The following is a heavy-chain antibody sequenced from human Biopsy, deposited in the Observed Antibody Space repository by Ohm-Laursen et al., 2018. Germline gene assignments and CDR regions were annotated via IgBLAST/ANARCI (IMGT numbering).Heavy chain of an antibody. J-gene: IGHJ4*02. V-gene: IGHV1-18*01. D-gene: IGHD1-1*01. CDR3: AADINVWNVNY. CDR1: GYTFSMYA. CDR2: SSAYNGKT. Sequence: ASVKVSCKASGYTFSMYAIIWVRQAPGQGLEWMGWSSAYNGKTNYAQKFQGRLTMTTDTSTSTAYMELRSLRSDDTAVYYCAADINVWNVNYWGQGTQVTVSS.